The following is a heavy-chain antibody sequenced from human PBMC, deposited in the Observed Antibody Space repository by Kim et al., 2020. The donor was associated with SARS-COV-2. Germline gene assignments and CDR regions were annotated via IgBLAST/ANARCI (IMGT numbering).Heavy chain of an antibody. CDR3: ARGWGHFDY. CDR1: GFTFSSFW. V-gene: IGHV3-7*01. J-gene: IGHJ4*02. CDR2: IKQDGNEK. D-gene: IGHD3-16*01. Sequence: GSLRLSCAASGFTFSSFWMSWVRQAPGKGLEWVANIKQDGNEKYYVDSVKGRFTVSRDNAKNLLYLQMNSLRADDTAVYYCARGWGHFDYWGQGSLVTV.